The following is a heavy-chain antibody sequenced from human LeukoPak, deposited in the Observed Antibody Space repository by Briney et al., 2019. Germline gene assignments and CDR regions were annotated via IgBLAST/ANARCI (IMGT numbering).Heavy chain of an antibody. D-gene: IGHD3-22*01. CDR1: GYTFTSYG. Sequence: ASVKVSCEASGYTFTSYGISWVRQAPGQGLEWMGWISAYNGNTNYAQKLQGRVTMTTDTSTSTAYMELRSLRSDDTAVYYCARGGYYDSSGYYYGRAFDIWGQGTMVTVSS. J-gene: IGHJ3*02. CDR2: ISAYNGNT. V-gene: IGHV1-18*01. CDR3: ARGGYYDSSGYYYGRAFDI.